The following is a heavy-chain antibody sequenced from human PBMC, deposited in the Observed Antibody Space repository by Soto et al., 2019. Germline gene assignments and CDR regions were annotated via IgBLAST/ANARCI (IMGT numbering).Heavy chain of an antibody. V-gene: IGHV3-23*01. CDR1: GLTFSTYT. J-gene: IGHJ5*02. Sequence: GGSLRLSCAASGLTFSTYTMTWVRQAPGKGLEWVSSVGGSGDGTYYADSVKGRFTIPRDNSKNTLYLQMNSLRAEDTAVYYCAKGGYSSSWYRWFDPWGQGTLVTVSS. D-gene: IGHD6-13*01. CDR2: VGGSGDGT. CDR3: AKGGYSSSWYRWFDP.